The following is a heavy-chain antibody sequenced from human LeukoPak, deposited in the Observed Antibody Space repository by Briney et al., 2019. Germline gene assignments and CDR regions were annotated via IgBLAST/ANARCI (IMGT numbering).Heavy chain of an antibody. V-gene: IGHV3-33*08. CDR1: GFTFSNYA. CDR3: ARSNSGSYYGWFDP. CDR2: LWRDGSNK. D-gene: IGHD1-26*01. Sequence: QSGGSLRLSCAASGFTFSNYAMTWVRQAPGKGLEWVAVLWRDGSNKYYADSVKGRFTISRDNPKNTLYLQMNSLRAEDTAVYYCARSNSGSYYGWFDPWGQGTLVTVSS. J-gene: IGHJ5*02.